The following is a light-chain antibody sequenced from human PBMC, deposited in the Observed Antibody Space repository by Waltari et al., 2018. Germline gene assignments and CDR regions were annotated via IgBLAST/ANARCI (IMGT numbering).Light chain of an antibody. CDR3: QHYVRLPGT. Sequence: EIVLTQSPGTLSLSPGERATLSCWASQSVGRSLAWYQQKRGQAPRLLIYGASTRATGIPDRFRGSGSGTDFSLTISRREPEDFAVYYCQHYVRLPGTFGQGTKVEI. J-gene: IGKJ1*01. CDR1: QSVGRS. CDR2: GAS. V-gene: IGKV3-20*01.